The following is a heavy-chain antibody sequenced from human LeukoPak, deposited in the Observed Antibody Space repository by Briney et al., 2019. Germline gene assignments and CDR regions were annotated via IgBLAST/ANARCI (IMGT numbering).Heavy chain of an antibody. V-gene: IGHV3-30*18. CDR2: ISYDGSNK. D-gene: IGHD1-26*01. CDR1: GFTFSSYG. Sequence: GRSLRLSCAASGFTFSSYGMHWVRQAPGKGLEWVAVISYDGSNKYYADSVKGRLTISRDNSKNTLYLQMNSLRAEDTAVYYCAKDPGLGGHWGQGTLVTISS. J-gene: IGHJ4*02. CDR3: AKDPGLGGH.